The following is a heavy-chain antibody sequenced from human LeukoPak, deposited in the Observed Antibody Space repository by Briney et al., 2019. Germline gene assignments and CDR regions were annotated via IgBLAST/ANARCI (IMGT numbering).Heavy chain of an antibody. Sequence: GGSLRLSCAASGFTPSSYWMSWVRQAPGKGLEWVANIKQDGSEKHYVDSVKDRFTISRDNAKNSLYLQMDSLTAEDTAVYYCASSAYYRSDYWGQGTLVTVSS. J-gene: IGHJ4*02. CDR3: ASSAYYRSDY. D-gene: IGHD3-22*01. V-gene: IGHV3-7*02. CDR2: IKQDGSEK. CDR1: GFTPSSYW.